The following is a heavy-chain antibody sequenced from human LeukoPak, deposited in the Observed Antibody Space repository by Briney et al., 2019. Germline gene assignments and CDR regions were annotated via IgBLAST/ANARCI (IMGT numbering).Heavy chain of an antibody. CDR1: GFTVSSNY. J-gene: IGHJ4*02. CDR3: AKFPDYYDSSGYYLDY. V-gene: IGHV3-53*01. D-gene: IGHD3-22*01. Sequence: GGSLRLSCAASGFTVSSNYMSWVRQAPGKGLQWVSVIYSGGSTYYADSVKGRFTISRDNSKNTLYLQMNSLRAEDTAVYYCAKFPDYYDSSGYYLDYWGQGTLVTVSS. CDR2: IYSGGST.